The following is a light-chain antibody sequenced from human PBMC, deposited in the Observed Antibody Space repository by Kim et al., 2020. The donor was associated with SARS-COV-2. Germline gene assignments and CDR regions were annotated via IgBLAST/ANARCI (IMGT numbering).Light chain of an antibody. CDR3: QVWDSSTVI. Sequence: SVAPGQTASITCWGNNLGSTSAYWYQQKPGQSPVLVIYRDTNRPSGIPERFSGSNSGNTATLSISRTQAMDEADYYCQVWDSSTVIFGGGTQLTVL. J-gene: IGLJ2*01. CDR1: NLGSTS. CDR2: RDT. V-gene: IGLV3-9*01.